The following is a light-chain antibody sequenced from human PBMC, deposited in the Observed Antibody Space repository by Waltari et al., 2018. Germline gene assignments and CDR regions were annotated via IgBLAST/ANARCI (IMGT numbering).Light chain of an antibody. CDR2: STN. Sequence: QTVVTQEPSFSVSPGGTVTLTCGLSSGSVTTSYYPSWYRQTPGPPPRPLMYSTNTRSSGVPDRFSGSILGNKAALTITGAQADDESDYYCALYMTSGIWAFGGGTKLTV. CDR1: SGSVTTSYY. V-gene: IGLV8-61*01. J-gene: IGLJ3*02. CDR3: ALYMTSGIWA.